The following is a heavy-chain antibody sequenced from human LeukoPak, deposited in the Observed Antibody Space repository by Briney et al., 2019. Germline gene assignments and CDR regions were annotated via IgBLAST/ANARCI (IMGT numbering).Heavy chain of an antibody. CDR1: GFSFNNDA. CDR3: AKDRQQLANLEY. Sequence: GGSLRLSCAASGFSFNNDAMSWVRQAPGKGLEWISDINAFGSATYYAKSVKGRFTISRDNSKNTVYLQMNSLRVEDTAVYYCAKDRQQLANLEYWGQGTLVTVSS. CDR2: INAFGSAT. V-gene: IGHV3-23*01. J-gene: IGHJ4*02. D-gene: IGHD6-13*01.